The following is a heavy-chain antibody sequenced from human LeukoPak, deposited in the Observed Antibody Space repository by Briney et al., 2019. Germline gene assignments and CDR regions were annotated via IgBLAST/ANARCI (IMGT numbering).Heavy chain of an antibody. V-gene: IGHV4-30-4*01. CDR1: GVSISSGDYY. CDR2: IYYSGST. J-gene: IGHJ6*02. D-gene: IGHD2-2*01. Sequence: TLSLTCTVSGVSISSGDYYWSWIRQPPGKGLEWIGYIYYSGSTYYNPSLKSRVTISVDTSKNQFSLKLSSVTAADTAVYYCARDSIVVVPAAYGMDVWGQGTTVTVSS. CDR3: ARDSIVVVPAAYGMDV.